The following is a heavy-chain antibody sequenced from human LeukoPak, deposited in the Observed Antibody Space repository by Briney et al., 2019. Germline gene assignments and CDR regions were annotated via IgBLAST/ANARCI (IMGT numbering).Heavy chain of an antibody. V-gene: IGHV1-69*05. CDR1: GGTFSSYA. Sequence: GASVKVSCKASGGTFSSYAISWVRQAPGQGLEWMGRIIPIFGTANYARKFQGRVTITTDESTSTAYMELSSLRSEDMAVYYCASGYDLAGYNWFDPWGQGTLVTVSS. CDR2: IIPIFGTA. CDR3: ASGYDLAGYNWFDP. J-gene: IGHJ5*02. D-gene: IGHD5-12*01.